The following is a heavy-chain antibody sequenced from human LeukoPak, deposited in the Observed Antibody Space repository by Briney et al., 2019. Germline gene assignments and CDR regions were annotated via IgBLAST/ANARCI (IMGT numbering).Heavy chain of an antibody. CDR1: GFTFSNYG. Sequence: AGGSLRLSCAASGFTFSNYGMHWVHQAPGKGLEWVAFIRNDGGNKYYGDSVKGRFTISRDNSKNTVNLQMSSLRTEDTATYYCAKDLRYCSGSNCYSTYFDYWGQGTLITVSS. J-gene: IGHJ4*02. CDR3: AKDLRYCSGSNCYSTYFDY. D-gene: IGHD2-15*01. CDR2: IRNDGGNK. V-gene: IGHV3-30*02.